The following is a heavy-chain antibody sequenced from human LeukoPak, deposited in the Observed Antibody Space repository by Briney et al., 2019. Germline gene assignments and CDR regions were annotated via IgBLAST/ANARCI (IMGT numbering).Heavy chain of an antibody. J-gene: IGHJ4*02. V-gene: IGHV4-30-4*08. CDR3: AREATAGTGAFDY. Sequence: SQTLSLTCTVSGGSISSDDYYWSWIRQPPGEGLEWIGNIYYSGRTLYNPSLKSRLTVSLDTAKNHFSLNLTSVTAADTAVYYCAREATAGTGAFDYWGQGALVTVSS. D-gene: IGHD6-13*01. CDR1: GGSISSDDYY. CDR2: IYYSGRT.